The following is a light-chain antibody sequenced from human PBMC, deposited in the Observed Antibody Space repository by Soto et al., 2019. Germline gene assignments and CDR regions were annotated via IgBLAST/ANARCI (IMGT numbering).Light chain of an antibody. CDR1: QSVSSN. V-gene: IGKV3-15*01. CDR3: QQYDERPPNLS. J-gene: IGKJ4*01. Sequence: EIVMTQSPATLSVSPGERATLSCMASQSVSSNLSWYKQKPGQAPRLLIYAASVSATGIPARFSGSVSGTEFTLTISSLQSEDFAVYYCQQYDERPPNLSFGGGTKVEIK. CDR2: AAS.